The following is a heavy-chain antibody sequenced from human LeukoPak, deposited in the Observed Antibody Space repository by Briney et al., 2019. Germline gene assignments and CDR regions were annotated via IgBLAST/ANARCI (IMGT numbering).Heavy chain of an antibody. CDR2: INTNTGNP. CDR3: ARGGGAKYSSSQNYYYYYYMDV. V-gene: IGHV7-4-1*02. Sequence: ASVKVSCKASGYTFTSYAMNWVRQAPGQGLEWMGWINTNTGNPTYAQGFTGRFVFSLDTSVSTAYLQISSLKAEDTAVYYCARGGGAKYSSSQNYYYYYYMDVWGKGTTVTVSS. D-gene: IGHD6-6*01. J-gene: IGHJ6*03. CDR1: GYTFTSYA.